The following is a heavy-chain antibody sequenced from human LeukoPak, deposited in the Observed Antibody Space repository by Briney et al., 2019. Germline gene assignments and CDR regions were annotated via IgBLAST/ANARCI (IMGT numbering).Heavy chain of an antibody. CDR1: GFTVSSNS. CDR3: AKDTVKVSTISRVPHYTDV. V-gene: IGHV3-66*03. CDR2: IYSDNT. Sequence: GGSLRLSCTVSGFTVSSNSMSWVRQAPGKGLEWVSFIYSDNTHYSDSVKGRFTISRDNSKNTLYLQMNSLRAEDTAVYYCAKDTVKVSTISRVPHYTDVWGKGTTVTISS. J-gene: IGHJ6*03. D-gene: IGHD5/OR15-5a*01.